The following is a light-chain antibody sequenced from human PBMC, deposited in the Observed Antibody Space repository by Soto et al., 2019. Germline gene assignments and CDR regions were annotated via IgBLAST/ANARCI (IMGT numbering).Light chain of an antibody. V-gene: IGLV1-51*01. Sequence: QSVLTQPPSVSAAPGQTVTISCSGSSSNIGNNYVSWYQQLPGTAPKLLIYDNNKRPSGIPDRFSGSKSGTSATLGITGLQTGDEADYYCGTWDSSLGGVVFGGGTQLTVL. CDR1: SSNIGNNY. CDR3: GTWDSSLGGVV. J-gene: IGLJ2*01. CDR2: DNN.